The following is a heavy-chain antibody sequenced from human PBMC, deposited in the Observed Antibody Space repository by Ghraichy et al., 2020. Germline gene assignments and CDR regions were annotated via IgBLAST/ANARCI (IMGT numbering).Heavy chain of an antibody. CDR3: AKGIAAGTSTISYFYDGMDV. CDR1: GFIFSSYA. CDR2: ISGSGGDT. Sequence: GGSLRLSCAASGFIFSSYAMSWVRQAPGKGLEWVSGISGSGGDTYYADSVKGRFTISRDNAKNTLYLQMNSLRAEDTAVYYCAKGIAAGTSTISYFYDGMDVWGHGTTVTVSS. V-gene: IGHV3-23*01. D-gene: IGHD6-13*01. J-gene: IGHJ6*02.